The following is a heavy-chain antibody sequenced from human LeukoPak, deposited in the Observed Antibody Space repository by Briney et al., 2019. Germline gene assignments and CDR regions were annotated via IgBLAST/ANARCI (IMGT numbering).Heavy chain of an antibody. J-gene: IGHJ4*02. V-gene: IGHV1-2*06. CDR1: GYTFTGYY. CDR2: INPNSGGT. CDR3: AILWQTTVTTWRAFDY. D-gene: IGHD4-17*01. Sequence: GASVKVSCKASGYTFTGYYMHWVRQVPGQGLEWMGRINPNSGGTNYAQKFQGRVTMTRDTSISTAYMELSRLRSDDTAVYYCAILWQTTVTTWRAFDYWGQGTLVTVSS.